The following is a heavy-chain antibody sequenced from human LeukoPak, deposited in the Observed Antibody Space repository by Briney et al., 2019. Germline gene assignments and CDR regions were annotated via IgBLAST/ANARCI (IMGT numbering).Heavy chain of an antibody. V-gene: IGHV1-18*01. CDR1: GYTFSNYG. Sequence: ASVKVSCKASGYTFSNYGISWVRQAPGQGLEWMGWISAYNGNTNYAQKLQGRVTMTTDTSTSTAYMELSSLRSEDTAVYYCAREGAFDYVRGYFQHWGQGTLVTVSS. D-gene: IGHD4-17*01. CDR3: AREGAFDYVRGYFQH. CDR2: ISAYNGNT. J-gene: IGHJ1*01.